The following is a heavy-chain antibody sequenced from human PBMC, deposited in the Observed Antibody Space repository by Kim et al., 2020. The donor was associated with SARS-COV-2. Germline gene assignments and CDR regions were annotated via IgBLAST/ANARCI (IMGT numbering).Heavy chain of an antibody. V-gene: IGHV7-4-1*02. CDR1: GYTFTSYA. CDR3: ATVDCGGDCSYFDY. Sequence: ASVKVSCKASGYTFTSYAMNWVRQAPGQGLEWMGWINTNTGNPTYAQGFTGRFVFSLDTSASTAYLQISSLKAEDTAVYYCATVDCGGDCSYFDYWGQGTLGSVSS. D-gene: IGHD2-21*02. CDR2: INTNTGNP. J-gene: IGHJ4*02.